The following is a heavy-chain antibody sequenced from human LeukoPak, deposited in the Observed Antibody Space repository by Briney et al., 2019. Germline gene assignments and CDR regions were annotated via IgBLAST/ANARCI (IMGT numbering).Heavy chain of an antibody. V-gene: IGHV1-69*05. Sequence: SVKVSCKASGGTFSGYSIAWARQAPGQGLEWMGGIIPNFRTSNYAQKFQGRVTFSTDESAGTGYLELSGLRSEDTAVYYCARPKDSNWETLHHWGQGTLVTVSS. D-gene: IGHD4-11*01. CDR3: ARPKDSNWETLHH. CDR1: GGTFSGYS. CDR2: IIPNFRTS. J-gene: IGHJ1*01.